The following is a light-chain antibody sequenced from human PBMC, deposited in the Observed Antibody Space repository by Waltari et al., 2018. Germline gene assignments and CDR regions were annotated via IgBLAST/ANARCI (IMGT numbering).Light chain of an antibody. CDR3: QSTDSSSTYTV. CDR1: TLPTLY. V-gene: IGLV3-25*03. CDR2: KDT. Sequence: SYDLTQPPSLSVSPGQTATIDCSGETLPTLYAYWYQQKPGQAPLLVISKDTERPSGIPERFSGSSSGTTVTLTISGVRAEDEGDYYCQSTDSSSTYTVFGGGTKLTVL. J-gene: IGLJ3*02.